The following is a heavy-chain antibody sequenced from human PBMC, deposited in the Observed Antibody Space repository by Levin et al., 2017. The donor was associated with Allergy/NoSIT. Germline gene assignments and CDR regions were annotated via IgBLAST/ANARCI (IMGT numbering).Heavy chain of an antibody. D-gene: IGHD4-17*01. J-gene: IGHJ4*02. V-gene: IGHV3-33*01. CDR3: ARDQGDYDTPKFDFDY. CDR2: IWYDGSNK. Sequence: GGSLRLSCAASGFTFSSYGMHWVRQAPGKGLEWVAVIWYDGSNKYYADSVKGRFTISRDNSKNTLYLQMNSLRAEDTAVYYCARDQGDYDTPKFDFDYWGQGTLVTVSS. CDR1: GFTFSSYG.